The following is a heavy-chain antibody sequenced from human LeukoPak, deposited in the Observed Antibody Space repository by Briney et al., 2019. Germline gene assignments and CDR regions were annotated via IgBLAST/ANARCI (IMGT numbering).Heavy chain of an antibody. Sequence: GGSLRLSCAASGFIFSDSGMHWVRQASGKGLEWVGHIRSKADSYATVYAASVKGRFTITRDDSENTAYLQMNSLKTEDTAVYYCATFPSGSWSAHWGQGTLVTVSS. V-gene: IGHV3-73*01. J-gene: IGHJ4*02. CDR2: IRSKADSYAT. CDR1: GFIFSDSG. D-gene: IGHD1-26*01. CDR3: ATFPSGSWSAH.